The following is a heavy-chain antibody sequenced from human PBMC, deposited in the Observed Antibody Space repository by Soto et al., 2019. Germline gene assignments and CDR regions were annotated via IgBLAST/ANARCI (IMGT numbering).Heavy chain of an antibody. CDR2: IYHNGGT. J-gene: IGHJ6*02. D-gene: IGHD3-10*01. CDR1: GGSITSGTYF. Sequence: PSETLSLTCTVSGGSITSGTYFWGWIRQAPGKGLEWIGSIYHNGGTYYNPSLKSRVTISVDKSKNQFSLKLSSVTAADTAVFYCASTHGEWHYYYYGMDVWGQGTTVTVSS. CDR3: ASTHGEWHYYYYGMDV. V-gene: IGHV4-39*07.